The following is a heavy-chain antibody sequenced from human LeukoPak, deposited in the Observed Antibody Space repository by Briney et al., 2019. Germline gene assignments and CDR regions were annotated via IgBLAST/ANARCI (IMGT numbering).Heavy chain of an antibody. V-gene: IGHV3-23*01. Sequence: GVSVRLSCAASGFTLNRDDMRGVRQAPGRGLEWVSGISGSGGSTYYADSVKGRFTISRDNSKNTLSLQMNSLRAEDTAVYYCAKALAVAPTGDGYWGQGTLVTVSS. J-gene: IGHJ4*02. CDR3: AKALAVAPTGDGY. D-gene: IGHD2-15*01. CDR1: GFTLNRDD. CDR2: ISGSGGST.